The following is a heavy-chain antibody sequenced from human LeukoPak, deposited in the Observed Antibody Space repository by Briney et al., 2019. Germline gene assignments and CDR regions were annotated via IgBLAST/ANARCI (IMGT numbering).Heavy chain of an antibody. V-gene: IGHV4-34*01. CDR2: INHSGST. D-gene: IGHD3-22*01. J-gene: IGHJ5*02. Sequence: PSETLSLTCAVYGGSFSGYYWSWIRQPPGKGLEWIGEINHSGSTNYNPSLKSRVTISVDTSKNQFSLKLSSVTAADTAAYYCARVGFTYYYDSSGPLNRTHNWFDPWGQGTLVTVSS. CDR1: GGSFSGYY. CDR3: ARVGFTYYYDSSGPLNRTHNWFDP.